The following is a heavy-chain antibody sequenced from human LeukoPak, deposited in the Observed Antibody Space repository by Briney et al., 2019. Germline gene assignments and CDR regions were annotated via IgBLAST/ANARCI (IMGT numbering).Heavy chain of an antibody. J-gene: IGHJ4*02. CDR1: GYSFTSYW. Sequence: GESLKISCKGSGYSFTSYWIGWVRQMPGKGLECTGIIYPGDSDTRYSPSFQGQVTISADKSISTAYLQWSSLKASDTAIYYCARGRNSASSPWDYWGEGTLVTVSS. CDR2: IYPGDSDT. V-gene: IGHV5-51*01. D-gene: IGHD2-2*01. CDR3: ARGRNSASSPWDY.